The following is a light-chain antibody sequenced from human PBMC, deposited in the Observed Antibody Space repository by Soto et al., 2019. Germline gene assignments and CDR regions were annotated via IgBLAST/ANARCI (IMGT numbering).Light chain of an antibody. Sequence: EIVLTHSPGTLSLSPGERATPSCMTSQSVSSSYLAWYQQKPGRAPRLLIHDAFSRATGIPDRFSGGGSGTDFTLTISRLEPEDFAVYYCQQFSSYPLTFGGGTKVDI. J-gene: IGKJ4*01. CDR2: DAF. CDR3: QQFSSYPLT. V-gene: IGKV3-20*01. CDR1: QSVSSSY.